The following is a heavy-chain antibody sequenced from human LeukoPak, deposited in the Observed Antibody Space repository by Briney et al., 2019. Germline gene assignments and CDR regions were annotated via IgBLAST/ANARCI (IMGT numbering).Heavy chain of an antibody. D-gene: IGHD5-18*01. Sequence: ASVKVSCKASGGTFSSYAISWVRQAPGQGLEWMGGIIPIFGTANYAQKFQGRVTITADESTSTAYKELSSLRSEDTAVYYCATEGGLPSQLWIDWGQGTLVTVSS. V-gene: IGHV1-69*13. CDR1: GGTFSSYA. J-gene: IGHJ4*02. CDR2: IIPIFGTA. CDR3: ATEGGLPSQLWID.